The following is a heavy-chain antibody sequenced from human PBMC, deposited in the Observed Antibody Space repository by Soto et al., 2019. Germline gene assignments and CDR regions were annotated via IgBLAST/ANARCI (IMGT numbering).Heavy chain of an antibody. CDR3: ARLQIYDSRAAPTPIFHP. V-gene: IGHV4-39*01. CDR1: GGSFTSTNYF. CDR2: MYYNGNP. J-gene: IGHJ1*01. D-gene: IGHD3-22*01. Sequence: PSETLSLTCTVSGGSFTSTNYFLGWIRHPPGKGLEWIGYMYYNGNPFYSPSLKSRVTMSVDTSKRQFSLDLSSVTAADTAMYYCARLQIYDSRAAPTPIFHPWGLGAMVTVSS.